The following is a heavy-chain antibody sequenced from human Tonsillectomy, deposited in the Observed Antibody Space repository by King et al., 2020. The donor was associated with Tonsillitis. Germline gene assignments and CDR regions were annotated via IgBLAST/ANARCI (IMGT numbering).Heavy chain of an antibody. Sequence: VQLVESGAEVKKPGESLKISCKGSGYSFTNYWIAWVRQMPGKVLEWMGIIYPGDSDTIYSPSFQGQVTISADKSISTAYLQWSSLKASDTAMYYCARRPLKFVPGTMVYFEYWGQGTLVTVSS. CDR2: IYPGDSDT. D-gene: IGHD3-10*01. CDR3: ARRPLKFVPGTMVYFEY. CDR1: GYSFTNYW. V-gene: IGHV5-51*03. J-gene: IGHJ4*02.